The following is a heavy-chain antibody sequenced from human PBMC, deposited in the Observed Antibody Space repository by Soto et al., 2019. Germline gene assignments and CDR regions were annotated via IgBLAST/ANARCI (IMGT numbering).Heavy chain of an antibody. J-gene: IGHJ5*02. CDR3: ARKDYYYDSSNAGWFDP. V-gene: IGHV3-7*05. CDR1: GFTFSRSW. Sequence: EVQLVESGGDLVQPGGSLRLSCAASGFTFSRSWMSWVRQAPGKGLEWVATIKPDGSEKYYVDSVKGRFTISRDNAKNSLYLQMNSLRGDDTAVYYCARKDYYYDSSNAGWFDPWGQGTLVTVSS. CDR2: IKPDGSEK. D-gene: IGHD3-22*01.